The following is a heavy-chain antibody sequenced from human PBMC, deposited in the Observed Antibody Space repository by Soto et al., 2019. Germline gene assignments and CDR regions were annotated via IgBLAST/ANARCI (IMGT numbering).Heavy chain of an antibody. CDR1: GYTFTSYG. Sequence: QVQLVQSGAEVKKPGASVKVSCKASGYTFTSYGISWVRQAPGQRLEWMGWISAYNGNTNYGHKLQGRVTMTTEPSTSRDYSELRRQRSDDTAVYYCATYSCYARVNYYYHYGIDFWGQGTMVTVSS. J-gene: IGHJ6*02. CDR3: ATYSCYARVNYYYHYGIDF. CDR2: ISAYNGNT. V-gene: IGHV1-18*01. D-gene: IGHD5-12*01.